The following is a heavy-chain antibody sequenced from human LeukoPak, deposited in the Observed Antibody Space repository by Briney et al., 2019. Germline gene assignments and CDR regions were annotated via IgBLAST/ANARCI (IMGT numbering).Heavy chain of an antibody. Sequence: SETLSLTCTVSGGSISSSSYYWGWIRQPPGKGPEWIGSIYYSGSTYYNPSLKSRVTISVDTSKNQFSLKLSSVTAADTAVYYCARRLGLWFGEFSSYFDYWGQGTLVTVSS. D-gene: IGHD3-10*01. V-gene: IGHV4-39*01. CDR2: IYYSGST. CDR3: ARRLGLWFGEFSSYFDY. CDR1: GGSISSSSYY. J-gene: IGHJ4*02.